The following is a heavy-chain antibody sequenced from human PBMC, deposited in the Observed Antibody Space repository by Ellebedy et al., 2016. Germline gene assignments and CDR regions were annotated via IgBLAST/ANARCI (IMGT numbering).Heavy chain of an antibody. D-gene: IGHD3-22*01. J-gene: IGHJ4*02. Sequence: ASVKVSCKASGYTFTNSYIHWVRQAPGQGLEWMGRINHSVGSTSYAERLLARVTMTRDTSTNTFYMDLSRLRSEDTAVYYCAREPPPSSGLYSSFDYWGQGTLVTVSS. CDR3: AREPPPSSGLYSSFDY. CDR1: GYTFTNSY. V-gene: IGHV1-46*04. CDR2: INHSVGST.